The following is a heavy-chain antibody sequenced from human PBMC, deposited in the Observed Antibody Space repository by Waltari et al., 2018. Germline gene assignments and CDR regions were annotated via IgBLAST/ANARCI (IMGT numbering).Heavy chain of an antibody. Sequence: QLQLQESGPGLVKPSETLSLTCTVSGCSVRSSSYYWGWIRPPPGKGLEWIGSINYSGRTYYNPSLKSRVTISVDTSKNQFSLKVNSVTAADTAVYSCARRAPDSSGSQYYFDHWGQGTLVTVSS. D-gene: IGHD3-22*01. CDR1: GCSVRSSSYY. J-gene: IGHJ4*02. CDR2: INYSGRT. V-gene: IGHV4-39*01. CDR3: ARRAPDSSGSQYYFDH.